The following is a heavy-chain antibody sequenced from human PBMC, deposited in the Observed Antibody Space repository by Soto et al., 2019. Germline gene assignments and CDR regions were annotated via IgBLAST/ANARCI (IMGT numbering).Heavy chain of an antibody. CDR2: IYHTGST. V-gene: IGHV4-59*01. Sequence: NPSETLSLTCSVSAGSLTNYYWTWIRQSPGKGLEWIGEIYHTGSTKYNPSLESRVAISLDMSKNQFSLTLTSATPADSAVYYCARGGRGSGLYFLYYFDLWGQGTLVTV. J-gene: IGHJ4*02. CDR3: ARGGRGSGLYFLYYFDL. CDR1: AGSLTNYY. D-gene: IGHD3-22*01.